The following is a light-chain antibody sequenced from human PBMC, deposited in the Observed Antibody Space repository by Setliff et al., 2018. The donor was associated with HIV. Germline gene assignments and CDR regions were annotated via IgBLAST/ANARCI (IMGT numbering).Light chain of an antibody. V-gene: IGLV2-14*01. CDR3: SSYAITNTLP. Sequence: QSALTQPASVSGSPGQSITISCTGTSSDVGGYNYVSWYQQHPGKAPKLIIYEVSNRPSGVSNRFSGSKSGYTASLTISGLQAEDEADYYCSSYAITNTLPFGTGTKVTVL. J-gene: IGLJ1*01. CDR2: EVS. CDR1: SSDVGGYNY.